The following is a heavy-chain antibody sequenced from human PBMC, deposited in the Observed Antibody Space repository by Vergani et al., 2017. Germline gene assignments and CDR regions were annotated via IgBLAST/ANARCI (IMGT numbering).Heavy chain of an antibody. CDR2: NNTNTGNT. J-gene: IGHJ1*01. CDR1: GYTFPSSA. Sequence: QVQLVHSGSELKKPGASVKVSCKSSGYTFPSSAMHWVRQAPGQGLEWMGWNNTNTGNTTYAQGFTGRFVFSLETSVSTAYLESSSLKAEDTAVYYCARGNVLRWFGDFRHWGQGTLVTVSS. D-gene: IGHD3-10*01. V-gene: IGHV7-4-1*02. CDR3: ARGNVLRWFGDFRH.